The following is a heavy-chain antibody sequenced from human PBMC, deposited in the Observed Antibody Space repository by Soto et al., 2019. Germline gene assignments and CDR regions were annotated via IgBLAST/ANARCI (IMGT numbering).Heavy chain of an antibody. CDR2: ISYDGSNK. J-gene: IGHJ4*02. CDR1: GFTFSSYG. V-gene: IGHV3-30*03. Sequence: PGGSLRLSCAASGFTFSSYGMHWVRQAPGKGLEWVAVISYDGSNKYYADSVKGRFTISRDNAKNSLYLQMNSLRADGTAVYYCARDGSAGYSYGVYYFDYWGQGTLVTVSS. D-gene: IGHD5-18*01. CDR3: ARDGSAGYSYGVYYFDY.